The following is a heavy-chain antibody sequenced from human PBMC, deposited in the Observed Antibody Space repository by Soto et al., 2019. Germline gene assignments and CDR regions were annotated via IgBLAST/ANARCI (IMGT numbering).Heavy chain of an antibody. V-gene: IGHV4-39*01. CDR3: ARHVVTIFGVVSSPWFDP. CDR1: GDSIRSSNYY. Sequence: QLQLQESGPGLVKPSETLSLTCTVSGDSIRSSNYYWGWIRQPPGKGLEWIGSISYSGSTFYNQSLKSRVTISVDSSKNQFSLKLSSVTAADTAVYHCARHVVTIFGVVSSPWFDPWGQGTLVTVSS. CDR2: ISYSGST. J-gene: IGHJ5*02. D-gene: IGHD3-3*01.